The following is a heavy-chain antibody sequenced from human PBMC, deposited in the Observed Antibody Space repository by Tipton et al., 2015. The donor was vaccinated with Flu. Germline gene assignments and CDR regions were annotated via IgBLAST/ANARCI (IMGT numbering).Heavy chain of an antibody. J-gene: IGHJ5*02. V-gene: IGHV3-9*01. CDR3: AKDLGFGASAGGLRAFDP. Sequence: SLRLSCAASGFTFDDFAMHWVRQAPGKGLEWVAGINWDSGTIAYAASVKGRFTVSRDNTRNSLYLEMDSLRLEDTALYYCAKDLGFGASAGGLRAFDPWGQGTLVSVSS. D-gene: IGHD3-10*01. CDR2: INWDSGTI. CDR1: GFTFDDFA.